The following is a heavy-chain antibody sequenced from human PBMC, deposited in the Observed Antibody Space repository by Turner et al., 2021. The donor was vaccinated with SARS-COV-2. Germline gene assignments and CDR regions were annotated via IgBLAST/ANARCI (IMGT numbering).Heavy chain of an antibody. V-gene: IGHV3-9*01. CDR2: ISWNSVTI. Sequence: EVQLVESGGGLVQPGRSLRPSCAASSFTFDDYALHWVRQAPGKGLEWVSVISWNSVTIDYAVSVKGRFTISRDNAKNSLYLQMNSLRAEDTALYYCAKLAARSAYYYYGMDVWGQGTTVTVSS. CDR3: AKLAARSAYYYYGMDV. J-gene: IGHJ6*02. CDR1: SFTFDDYA. D-gene: IGHD6-6*01.